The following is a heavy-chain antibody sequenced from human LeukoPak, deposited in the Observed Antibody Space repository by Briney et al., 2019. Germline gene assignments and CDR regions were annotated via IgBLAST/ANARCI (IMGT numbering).Heavy chain of an antibody. Sequence: GASVKVSCKASGGTFSSYAISWVRQAPGQGLEWMGRIIPILGIANYAQKFQGRVTITADKSTSTAYMELSSLRSEDTAAYYCARSSRRPGDYDYWGQGTLVTVSS. CDR2: IIPILGIA. CDR1: GGTFSSYA. CDR3: ARSSRRPGDYDY. J-gene: IGHJ4*02. V-gene: IGHV1-69*04. D-gene: IGHD4-11*01.